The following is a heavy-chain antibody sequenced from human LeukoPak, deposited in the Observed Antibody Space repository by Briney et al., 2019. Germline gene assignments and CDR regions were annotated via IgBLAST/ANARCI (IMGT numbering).Heavy chain of an antibody. J-gene: IGHJ4*02. Sequence: VASVKVSCKASGYTFTGYYMHWVRQAPGQGLEWMGWINPNSGGTNYAQQFQGRVTMTRDTSISTAYMELSRLRSDDTAVYYCASRGYSYGYDYWGQGTLVTVSS. CDR3: ASRGYSYGYDY. V-gene: IGHV1-2*02. D-gene: IGHD5-18*01. CDR2: INPNSGGT. CDR1: GYTFTGYY.